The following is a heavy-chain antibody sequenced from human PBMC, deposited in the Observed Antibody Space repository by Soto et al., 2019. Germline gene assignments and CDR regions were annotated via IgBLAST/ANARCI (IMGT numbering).Heavy chain of an antibody. V-gene: IGHV3-23*01. CDR3: AKVLFCYDSSGYSPRGXFDP. J-gene: IGHJ5*02. CDR1: GFTFSSYA. CDR2: ISGSGGST. D-gene: IGHD3-22*01. Sequence: PGGSLRLSCAASGFTFSSYAMSWVRQAPGKGLEWVSAISGSGGSTYYADSVKGRFTISRDNSKNTLYLQMNSLRAEDTAVYYCAKVLFCYDSSGYSPRGXFDPWGQGTLVTVSS.